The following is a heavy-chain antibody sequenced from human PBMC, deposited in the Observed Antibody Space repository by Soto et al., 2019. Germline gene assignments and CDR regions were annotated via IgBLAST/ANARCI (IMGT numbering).Heavy chain of an antibody. D-gene: IGHD6-19*01. CDR2: INAGNGNT. CDR3: ARAVAGAAHFDY. V-gene: IGHV1-3*01. J-gene: IGHJ4*02. CDR1: GYTFTGYA. Sequence: ASVKVSCKASGYTFTGYAMHWVRQAPGQRLEWMGWINAGNGNTKYSQKVQGRVTITRDTSASTAYMELSSLRSEDTAVYYCARAVAGAAHFDYWGEGTLVTVYS.